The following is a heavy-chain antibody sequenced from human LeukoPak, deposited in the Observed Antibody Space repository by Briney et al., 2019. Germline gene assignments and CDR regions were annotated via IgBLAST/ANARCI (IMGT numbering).Heavy chain of an antibody. Sequence: SETVSLTCTVSGASISSYYWSWIRQPPGKGLEWMAYIYYSGSTNYNPSLRCRVTISVDTPKNQFSLNLSSVTAADTAVYYCARRRYYGGGYYFDYWGQGTLVTVSS. J-gene: IGHJ4*02. CDR1: GASISSYY. CDR3: ARRRYYGGGYYFDY. D-gene: IGHD4-23*01. CDR2: IYYSGST. V-gene: IGHV4-59*08.